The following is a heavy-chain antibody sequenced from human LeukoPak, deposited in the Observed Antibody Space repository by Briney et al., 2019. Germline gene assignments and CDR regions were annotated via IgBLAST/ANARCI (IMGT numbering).Heavy chain of an antibody. CDR1: GFTFSSYS. V-gene: IGHV3-21*01. CDR2: ISSSSSYI. D-gene: IGHD3-22*01. CDR3: ARGYYYDSSAEGAFDI. Sequence: PGGSLRLSCAASGFTFSSYSMNWVRQAPGKGLEWVSSISSSSSYIYYADSVKGRFTISRDNAKNSLYLQMNSLRAEDTAVYYCARGYYYDSSAEGAFDIWGQGTMVTVSS. J-gene: IGHJ3*02.